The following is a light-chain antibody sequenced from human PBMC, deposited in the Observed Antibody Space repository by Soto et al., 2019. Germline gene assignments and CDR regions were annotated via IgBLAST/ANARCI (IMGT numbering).Light chain of an antibody. CDR1: QTINNY. CDR2: PAS. V-gene: IGKV1-9*01. Sequence: DIQLTQSPPFLSASVGYRVTFNCRPSQTINNYLAWFRKKEGKAPEFLIYPASTLQGGVPSRFSGHGFGINFTLTISSLQPEDFATYSCKQLRAYPQTFGKGTKVDIK. J-gene: IGKJ2*01. CDR3: KQLRAYPQT.